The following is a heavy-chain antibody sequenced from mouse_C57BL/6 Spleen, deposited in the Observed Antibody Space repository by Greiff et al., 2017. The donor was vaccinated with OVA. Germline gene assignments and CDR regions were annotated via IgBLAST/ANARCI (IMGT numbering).Heavy chain of an antibody. Sequence: QVQLQQPGAELVRPGTSVKLSCKASGYTFTSYWMHWVKQRPGQGLEWIGVIDPSDSYTNYNQKFKGKATLTVDTSSSTAYMQLSSLTSEDSAVYYCARLVPGDYYAMDYWGQGTSVTVSS. J-gene: IGHJ4*01. V-gene: IGHV1-59*01. CDR1: GYTFTSYW. CDR2: IDPSDSYT. D-gene: IGHD1-1*02. CDR3: ARLVPGDYYAMDY.